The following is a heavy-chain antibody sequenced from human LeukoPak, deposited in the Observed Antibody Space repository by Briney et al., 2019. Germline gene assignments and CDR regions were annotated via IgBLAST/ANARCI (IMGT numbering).Heavy chain of an antibody. J-gene: IGHJ4*02. V-gene: IGHV4-34*01. CDR1: GGSFSGYY. D-gene: IGHD3-3*01. CDR2: INHSGST. CDR3: ARRGYDFWSGYPFDY. Sequence: SETLSLTCAVYGGSFSGYYWSWIRQPPGKGLEWIGEINHSGSTNYNPSLKSRVTISVDTSKNQFSLKLSSVTAADTAVYYCARRGYDFWSGYPFDYWGQGTLATVSS.